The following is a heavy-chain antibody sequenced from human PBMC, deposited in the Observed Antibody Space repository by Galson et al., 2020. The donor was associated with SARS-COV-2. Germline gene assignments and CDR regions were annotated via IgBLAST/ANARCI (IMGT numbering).Heavy chain of an antibody. D-gene: IGHD3-22*01. CDR1: GFTFNSFW. CDR2: IHQVGSEK. J-gene: IGHJ6*03. Sequence: GESLKISCAVSGFTFNSFWMSWVRQAPGKGLEWVANIHQVGSEKYHVDSVKGRFTISRDNAKTSLYLQMNSLRAEDTAVYYCVRDFHYYDSSGGFYYYYMDVWGKGTTVTVSS. CDR3: VRDFHYYDSSGGFYYYYMDV. V-gene: IGHV3-7*01.